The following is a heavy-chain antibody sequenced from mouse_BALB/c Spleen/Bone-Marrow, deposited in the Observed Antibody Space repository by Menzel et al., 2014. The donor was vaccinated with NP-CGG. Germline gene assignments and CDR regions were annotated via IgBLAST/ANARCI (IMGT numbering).Heavy chain of an antibody. J-gene: IGHJ2*01. CDR3: ARSGFDY. Sequence: VQVVESGSVLVRPGASVKLSCKASGYTLTSSWMHWAKQRPGQGLEWIGEIHPNSGNTNYNEKFKGKATLTVDTSSSTAYVDLSSLTSEDSAVYYCARSGFDYWGQGTTLTVSS. CDR1: GYTLTSSW. D-gene: IGHD3-2*02. CDR2: IHPNSGNT. V-gene: IGHV1S130*01.